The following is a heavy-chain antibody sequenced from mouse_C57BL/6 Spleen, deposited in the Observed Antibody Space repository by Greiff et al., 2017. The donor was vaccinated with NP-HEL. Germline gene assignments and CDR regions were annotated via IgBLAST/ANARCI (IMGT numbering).Heavy chain of an antibody. CDR2: ISDGGSYT. CDR1: GFTFSSYA. Sequence: EVMLVESGGGLVKPGGSLKLSCAASGFTFSSYAMSWVRQTPEKRLEWVATISDGGSYTYYPDNVKGRFTISRDNAKNNLYLQMSHLKSEDTAMYYCARLTGTGYFDYWGQGTTLTVSS. J-gene: IGHJ2*01. V-gene: IGHV5-4*03. CDR3: ARLTGTGYFDY. D-gene: IGHD4-1*01.